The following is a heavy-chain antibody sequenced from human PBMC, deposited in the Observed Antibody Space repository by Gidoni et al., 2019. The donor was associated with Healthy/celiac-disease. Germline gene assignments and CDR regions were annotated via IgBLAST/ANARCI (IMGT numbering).Heavy chain of an antibody. CDR1: GGSFSGYY. V-gene: IGHV4-34*01. D-gene: IGHD3-3*01. CDR3: ARAPFGVVTFDY. Sequence: QVQLQQWRAGLLKPSETLSLTCAVYGGSFSGYYCRWIRQPPGKGLEWIGEINHSGSTNYNPSLKSRVTISVDTSKNQFSLKLSSVTAADTAVYYCARAPFGVVTFDYWGQGTLVTVSS. CDR2: INHSGST. J-gene: IGHJ4*02.